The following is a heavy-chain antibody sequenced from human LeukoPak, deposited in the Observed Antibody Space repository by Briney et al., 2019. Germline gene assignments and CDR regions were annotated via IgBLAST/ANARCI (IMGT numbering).Heavy chain of an antibody. D-gene: IGHD3-22*01. J-gene: IGHJ4*02. CDR3: AKSWGVEYSSGFYIGVDY. CDR1: GFTFSSYG. CDR2: ITYDGTDK. V-gene: IGHV3-30*02. Sequence: PGGSLRLSCAASGFTFSSYGMHWVRQAPGKGLEWVAIITYDGTDKNYADSVKGRFTISRDNSKSTVYLQMNSLRAEDTAVFYCAKSWGVEYSSGFYIGVDYWGQGTLVTVSS.